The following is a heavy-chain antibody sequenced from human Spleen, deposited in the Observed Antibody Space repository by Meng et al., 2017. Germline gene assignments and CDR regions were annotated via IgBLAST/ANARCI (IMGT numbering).Heavy chain of an antibody. CDR2: IKGDGSEK. Sequence: LSLTCAGSGFRFSSHWMSWVRQAPGKGLEWVANIKGDGSEKHYVDSVKGRFTISRDNAKSSLYLQMNNLGAEDTAVYYCARETDGINTAMVGYWGQGTLVTVS. J-gene: IGHJ4*02. V-gene: IGHV3-7*01. D-gene: IGHD5-18*01. CDR3: ARETDGINTAMVGY. CDR1: GFRFSSHW.